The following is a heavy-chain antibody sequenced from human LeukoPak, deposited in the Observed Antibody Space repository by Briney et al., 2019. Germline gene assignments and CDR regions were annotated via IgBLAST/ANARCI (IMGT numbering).Heavy chain of an antibody. D-gene: IGHD5-24*01. Sequence: SETLSLTCTVTGGSISSYYWSWIRQPPGKGLEWIGYIYYSGSTNYNPSLKSRVTISVDTSKNQFSLKLSSVTAADTAVYYCAGIEMDTMDFDYWGQGTLVTVSS. J-gene: IGHJ4*02. CDR2: IYYSGST. V-gene: IGHV4-59*01. CDR3: AGIEMDTMDFDY. CDR1: GGSISSYY.